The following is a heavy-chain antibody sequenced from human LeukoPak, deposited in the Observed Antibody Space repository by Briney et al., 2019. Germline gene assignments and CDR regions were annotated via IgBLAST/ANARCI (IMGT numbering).Heavy chain of an antibody. CDR3: ARERGYSYGSDAFDI. D-gene: IGHD5-18*01. Sequence: AAAVTVSCKASRGTFSSYAISWVRQAPGQGLEWMGGIIPIFGTANYAQKFQGRVTITTDESTSTAYMELSSLRSEDTAVYYCARERGYSYGSDAFDIWGQGTMVTVS. CDR2: IIPIFGTA. V-gene: IGHV1-69*05. J-gene: IGHJ3*02. CDR1: RGTFSSYA.